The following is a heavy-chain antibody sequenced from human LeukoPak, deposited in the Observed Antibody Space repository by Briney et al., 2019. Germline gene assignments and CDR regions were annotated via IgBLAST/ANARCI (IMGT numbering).Heavy chain of an antibody. CDR1: GFTFSNYA. V-gene: IGHV3-23*01. Sequence: GGSLRLSCAASGFTFSNYAMSWVRQAPGRGLEWVSAVRYDSETIYYADSVKGRFTISRDNSKNTVYLQMNRLRAEDTAVYHCANNYYDSSGYYSYYFDYWGQGTLVTVSS. D-gene: IGHD3-22*01. CDR2: VRYDSETI. J-gene: IGHJ4*02. CDR3: ANNYYDSSGYYSYYFDY.